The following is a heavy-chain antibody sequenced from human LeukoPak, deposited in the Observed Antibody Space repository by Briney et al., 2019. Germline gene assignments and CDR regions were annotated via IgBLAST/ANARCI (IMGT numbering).Heavy chain of an antibody. J-gene: IGHJ4*02. CDR2: ISSSGSTI. CDR3: ARDYYYDSSGYYLH. CDR1: GFTFSDYY. V-gene: IGHV3-11*04. Sequence: GGSLRLSCAASGFTFSDYYMSWIRQAPGKGLEWVSYISSSGSTIYYADSVKGRFTISRDNARNSLYLQMNSLRAEDTAVYYCARDYYYDSSGYYLHWGQGTLGTVSS. D-gene: IGHD3-22*01.